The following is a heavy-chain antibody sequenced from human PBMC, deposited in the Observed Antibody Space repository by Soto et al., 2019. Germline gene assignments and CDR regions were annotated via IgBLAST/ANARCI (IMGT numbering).Heavy chain of an antibody. D-gene: IGHD1-26*01. J-gene: IGHJ4*02. CDR3: ARGVRGSRDAPFDY. Sequence: SETLSLTCAVYGGSFSGYYWSWIRQPPGKGLEWIGEINHSGSTNYNPSLKSRVTISVDTSKNQFSLKLSSVTAADTAVYYCARGVRGSRDAPFDYWGQGTLVTVSS. CDR1: GGSFSGYY. CDR2: INHSGST. V-gene: IGHV4-34*01.